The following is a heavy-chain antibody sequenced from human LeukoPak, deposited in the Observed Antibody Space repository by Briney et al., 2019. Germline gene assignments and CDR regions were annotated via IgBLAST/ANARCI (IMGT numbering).Heavy chain of an antibody. CDR2: INHSGST. CDR1: GGSFSGYY. V-gene: IGHV4-34*01. Sequence: SETLSLTCAVYGGSFSGYYWSWIRQPPGKGLEWIGEINHSGSTNYNPSLKSRVTISVDTSKNQFSLKLSSVTAADTAVYYCARHRPYCSSTSCYAPYYYYYMDVWGKGTTVTISS. CDR3: ARHRPYCSSTSCYAPYYYYYMDV. D-gene: IGHD2-2*01. J-gene: IGHJ6*03.